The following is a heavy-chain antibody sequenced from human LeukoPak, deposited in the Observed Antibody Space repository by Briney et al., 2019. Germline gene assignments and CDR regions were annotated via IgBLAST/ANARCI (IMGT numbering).Heavy chain of an antibody. CDR2: INPNSGGT. J-gene: IGHJ6*03. CDR3: ARDDYKTLYYYYYMDV. Sequence: ASVKVSCKASGYTFSDYYIHWVRQAPGQGLEWMGWINPNSGGTNYAQKFQGRVTMTRDTSISTAYMELSRLRSDDTAVYYCARDDYKTLYYYYYMDVWGKGTTVIVSS. V-gene: IGHV1-2*02. CDR1: GYTFSDYY. D-gene: IGHD3-16*01.